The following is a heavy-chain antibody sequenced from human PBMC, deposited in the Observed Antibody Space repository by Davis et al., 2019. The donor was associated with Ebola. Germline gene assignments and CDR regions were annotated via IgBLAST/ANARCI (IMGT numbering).Heavy chain of an antibody. CDR1: GGSISSSSYY. D-gene: IGHD6-13*01. Sequence: SETLSLTCTVSGGSISSSSYYWGWIRQPPGKGLEWIGSIYYSGSTNYNPSLRSRVSILVDRSKNQFSLKLTSVTAADTAVYHCARTTRDSGWFLDYWSRGTLVTVSS. J-gene: IGHJ4*02. CDR2: IYYSGST. CDR3: ARTTRDSGWFLDY. V-gene: IGHV4-39*07.